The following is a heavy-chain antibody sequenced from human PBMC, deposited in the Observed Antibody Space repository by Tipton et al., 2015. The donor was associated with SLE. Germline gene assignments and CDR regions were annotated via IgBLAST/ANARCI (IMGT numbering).Heavy chain of an antibody. CDR1: GGSISSYY. J-gene: IGHJ3*02. CDR3: ARDPVYGGNTGGFDI. V-gene: IGHV4-59*01. CDR2: IYYSGST. D-gene: IGHD4-23*01. Sequence: LRLSCTVSGGSISSYYWSWIRQPPGKGLEWIGYIYYSGSTNYNPSLKSRVTISVDTSKNQFSLKLSSVTAADTAAYYCARDPVYGGNTGGFDIWGQGTMFTVSS.